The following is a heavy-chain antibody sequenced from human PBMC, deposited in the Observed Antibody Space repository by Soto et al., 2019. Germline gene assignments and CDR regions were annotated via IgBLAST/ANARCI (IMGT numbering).Heavy chain of an antibody. CDR1: GGSISSSSYY. Sequence: PSETLSLTCTVSGGSISSSSYYWGWIRQPPGKGLEWIGSIYYSGSTYYNPSLKSRVTISVDTSKNQFSLKLSSVTAADTAVYYWARHPLGGGPPTLNCFDPWGRGTLVTVAS. J-gene: IGHJ5*02. V-gene: IGHV4-39*01. CDR3: ARHPLGGGPPTLNCFDP. CDR2: IYYSGST. D-gene: IGHD2-15*01.